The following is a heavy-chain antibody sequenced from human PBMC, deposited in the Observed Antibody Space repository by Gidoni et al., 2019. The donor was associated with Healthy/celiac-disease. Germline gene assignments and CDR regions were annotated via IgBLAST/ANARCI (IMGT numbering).Heavy chain of an antibody. Sequence: EVQLVESGGVVVQPGGSMRLSCAASGCTFEEYTMHWVRQAPGKGLEWVSLISWDGGSTYYADSVKGRFTISRDNSKNSLYLQMNSLRTEDTALYYCAKEGELPASSSAFLDYWGQGTLVTVSS. CDR1: GCTFEEYT. CDR2: ISWDGGST. V-gene: IGHV3-43*01. CDR3: AKEGELPASSSAFLDY. D-gene: IGHD6-6*01. J-gene: IGHJ4*02.